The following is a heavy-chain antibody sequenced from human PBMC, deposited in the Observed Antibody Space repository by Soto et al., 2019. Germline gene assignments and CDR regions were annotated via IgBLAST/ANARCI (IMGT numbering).Heavy chain of an antibody. D-gene: IGHD2-2*01. CDR2: MNPNSGNT. Sequence: QVQLVQSGAEVKKPGASVKVSCKASGYTFTNYDINLVRQAPGQGLEWMGWMNPNSGNTGYAQKLQGRVTMTRNTYMSKDCLELSSQRYEDPAGYYCARGTRRCTSSRCPYFFDYCAPGDKVTRSS. CDR1: GYTFTNYD. CDR3: ARGTRRCTSSRCPYFFDY. V-gene: IGHV1-8*01. J-gene: IGHJ4*01.